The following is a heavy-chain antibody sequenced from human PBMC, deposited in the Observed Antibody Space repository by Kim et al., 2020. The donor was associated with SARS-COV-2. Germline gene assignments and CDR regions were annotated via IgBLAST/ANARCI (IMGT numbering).Heavy chain of an antibody. D-gene: IGHD5-18*01. Sequence: GGSLRLSCAASGFTFSSYGMHWVRQAPGKGLEWVAVIWYDGSNKYYADSVKGRFTISRDNSKNTLYLQMNSLRAEDTAVYYCARDPIGYSYGYYPDYWGQGTLVTVSS. J-gene: IGHJ4*02. V-gene: IGHV3-33*01. CDR1: GFTFSSYG. CDR2: IWYDGSNK. CDR3: ARDPIGYSYGYYPDY.